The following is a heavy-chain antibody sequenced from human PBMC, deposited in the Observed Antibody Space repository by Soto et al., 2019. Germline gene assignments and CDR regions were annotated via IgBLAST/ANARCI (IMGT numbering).Heavy chain of an antibody. V-gene: IGHV3-30*04. D-gene: IGHD6-19*01. Sequence: QVQLVGSGVGVVHPGRSLRLSCAASGFTFVRSSLHWARRAPGKGLEWVAGISSDGRNEFYADSVKGRFTISRDNCMSTRELQMSSRGRDDAGVYYCARGTGWFFFWGQGTLVTVSS. CDR1: GFTFVRSS. CDR3: ARGTGWFFF. CDR2: ISSDGRNE. J-gene: IGHJ4*02.